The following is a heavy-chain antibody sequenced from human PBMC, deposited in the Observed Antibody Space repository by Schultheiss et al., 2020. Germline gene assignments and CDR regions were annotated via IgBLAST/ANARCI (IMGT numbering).Heavy chain of an antibody. CDR1: GGTFSSYA. V-gene: IGHV1-8*02. D-gene: IGHD7-27*01. Sequence: ASVKVSCKASGGTFSSYAISWVRQATGQGLEWMGWMNPSSGNTGYAQKFQGRLTMTRDTSISTAYMEVSSLTSEDAAVYYCARNPPETGDFDYWGQGTLVTVS. J-gene: IGHJ4*02. CDR2: MNPSSGNT. CDR3: ARNPPETGDFDY.